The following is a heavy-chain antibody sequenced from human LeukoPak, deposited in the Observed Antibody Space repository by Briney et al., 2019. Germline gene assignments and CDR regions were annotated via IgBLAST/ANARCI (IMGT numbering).Heavy chain of an antibody. V-gene: IGHV1-18*01. J-gene: IGHJ5*02. D-gene: IGHD3-22*01. CDR1: GYTFTSYG. Sequence: ASVKVSCKASGYTFTSYGISWVRQAPGQGLEWMGWISAYNGNTNYAQKLQGRVTMTTDTSTSTAYMELRRLRSDDTAVYYCARDSPDYYDSRSRDNWFDPWGQGTLVTVSS. CDR2: ISAYNGNT. CDR3: ARDSPDYYDSRSRDNWFDP.